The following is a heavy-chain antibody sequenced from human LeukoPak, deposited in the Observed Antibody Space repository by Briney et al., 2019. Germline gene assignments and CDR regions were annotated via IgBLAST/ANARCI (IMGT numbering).Heavy chain of an antibody. Sequence: SETLSLTCSVSGDSVSSAGYHWSWIRQAPGKGLEWIGHSGSLSYNPSLKSRVMISIDTSKNQFSLKVSTVTAADTAVYYCTTYYVGEGGRGHWGPGTLVTVSS. CDR2: SGSL. D-gene: IGHD2-21*01. V-gene: IGHV4-61*08. CDR1: GDSVSSAGYH. CDR3: TTYYVGEGGRGH. J-gene: IGHJ4*02.